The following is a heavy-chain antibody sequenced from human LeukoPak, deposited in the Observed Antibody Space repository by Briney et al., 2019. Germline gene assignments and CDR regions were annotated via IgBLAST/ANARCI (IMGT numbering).Heavy chain of an antibody. CDR3: ARDRYSGGFDY. V-gene: IGHV3-48*03. J-gene: IGHJ4*02. D-gene: IGHD1-26*01. CDR2: ISSSGSTI. CDR1: GFTFSSYE. Sequence: PGGSLRLSCAASGFTFSSYEMNWVRQAPGKGLEWVSYISSSGSTIYYADSVKGRFTISRDNAKNSLYLQMNSLRAEDTALYYCARDRYSGGFDYWGQGTLVTVSS.